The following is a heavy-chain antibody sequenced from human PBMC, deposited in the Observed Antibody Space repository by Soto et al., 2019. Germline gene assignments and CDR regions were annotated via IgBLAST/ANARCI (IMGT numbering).Heavy chain of an antibody. CDR3: ARLDSGYKRAYYFDS. V-gene: IGHV4-39*01. CDR2: IYYSGRT. Sequence: QLQLQESGPGLVKPSETLSLTCTVSGGSISSSSYYWGWVRQPPGKGLEWIGSIYYSGRTYYKSSLKSRVTISVDTSKNQFSLNLTSVTADDTAVYYCARLDSGYKRAYYFDSWGQGTLVTVSS. CDR1: GGSISSSSYY. J-gene: IGHJ4*02. D-gene: IGHD5-12*01.